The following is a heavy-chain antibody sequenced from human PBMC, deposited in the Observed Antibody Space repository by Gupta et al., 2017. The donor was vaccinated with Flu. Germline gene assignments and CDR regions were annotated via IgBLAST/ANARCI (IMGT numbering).Heavy chain of an antibody. CDR1: GGSIISSNYY. Sequence: QLQLQESAPGLVKPSEILSVTCTVSGGSIISSNYYWAWIRQPPGKGLEWMGNVYYSGSTYYNPYLKSRRTMSVDTSKNQFYLRLTSVTAADKAVYYCARLTTIITATDYYYYGLDVWGPGTTVTVSS. J-gene: IGHJ6*02. CDR3: ARLTTIITATDYYYYGLDV. CDR2: VYYSGST. D-gene: IGHD4-4*01. V-gene: IGHV4-39*01.